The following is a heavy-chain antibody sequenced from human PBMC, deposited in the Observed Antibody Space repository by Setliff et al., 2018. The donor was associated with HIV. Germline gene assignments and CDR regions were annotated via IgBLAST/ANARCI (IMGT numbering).Heavy chain of an antibody. V-gene: IGHV4-59*03. D-gene: IGHD3-10*01. CDR3: AGVENYHYYYYYMGV. CDR1: GGSINSHY. Sequence: PSETLSLTCTVSGGSINSHYWSWIRQPPGKGLEYIGYIYFTGITNYNPSLQSRVTISIDTTKKQLFLRVRSVTAADTAVYYCAGVENYHYYYYYMGVWGKGTTVTVSS. CDR2: IYFTGIT. J-gene: IGHJ6*03.